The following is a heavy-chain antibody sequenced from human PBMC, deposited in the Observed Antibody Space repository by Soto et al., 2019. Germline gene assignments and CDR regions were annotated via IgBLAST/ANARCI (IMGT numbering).Heavy chain of an antibody. V-gene: IGHV4-31*03. Sequence: QVQLQESGPGLVKPSQTLSLTCTVSGGSISSGGYYWSWIRQHPGKGLEWIGYIYYSGSTYYNPSLKSRVTISEDTSKHPFSLQLRSVTAADTAVSYCARSRRYCSGGSCYYFDSWGQGTLVTVSS. CDR2: IYYSGST. D-gene: IGHD2-15*01. CDR1: GGSISSGGYY. CDR3: ARSRRYCSGGSCYYFDS. J-gene: IGHJ4*02.